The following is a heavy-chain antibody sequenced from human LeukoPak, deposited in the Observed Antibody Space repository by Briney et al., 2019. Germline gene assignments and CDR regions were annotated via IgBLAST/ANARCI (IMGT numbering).Heavy chain of an antibody. CDR3: ARAGYYDSSGYYWRRYFDY. CDR2: IIPIFGTA. J-gene: IGHJ4*02. CDR1: GGTFSSYA. D-gene: IGHD3-22*01. Sequence: SVKVSCKASGGTFSSYAISWVRQAPGQGLEWMGGIIPIFGTANYAQKFQGRVTITADKSTSTAYMELSSLRSEDTAVYYCARAGYYDSSGYYWRRYFDYWGLGTLVTVSS. V-gene: IGHV1-69*06.